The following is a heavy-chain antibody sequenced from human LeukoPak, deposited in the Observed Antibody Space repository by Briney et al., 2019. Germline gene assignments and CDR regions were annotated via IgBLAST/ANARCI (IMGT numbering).Heavy chain of an antibody. CDR1: GFTFSSYA. CDR2: ISSSSSTI. Sequence: GGSLRLSCAASGFTFSSYAMSWVRQAPGKGLEWLSYISSSSSTIYYADSVKGRFTISRDNAKNSLYLQMNSLRAEDTAVYYCTRNEYGGDHWGQGTLVTVSS. J-gene: IGHJ4*02. D-gene: IGHD1-1*01. CDR3: TRNEYGGDH. V-gene: IGHV3-48*01.